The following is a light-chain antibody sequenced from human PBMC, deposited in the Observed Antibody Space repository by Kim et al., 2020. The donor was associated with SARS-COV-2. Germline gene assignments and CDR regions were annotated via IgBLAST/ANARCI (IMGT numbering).Light chain of an antibody. V-gene: IGKV3-20*01. Sequence: EVVLTQSPGTLSLSPGERATLSCRASQSVSRRYLAWYQQKPGQAPRLFIYGTSSRATGIPDRFSGSGSGTDFTLTISRLEPEDFAVYYCQQYGNLITFGQGTRLEIK. J-gene: IGKJ5*01. CDR2: GTS. CDR3: QQYGNLIT. CDR1: QSVSRRY.